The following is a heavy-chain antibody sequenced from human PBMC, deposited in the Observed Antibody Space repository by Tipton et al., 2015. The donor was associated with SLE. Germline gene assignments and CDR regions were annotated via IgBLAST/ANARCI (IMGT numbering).Heavy chain of an antibody. CDR2: IYYSGST. CDR3: ARAPFGGTDY. Sequence: TLSLTCTVSGGSISSSRYYWGWIRQPPGQGLEWIGSIYYSGSTNYNPSLKSRVTMSVDTSKNQFSLKLSSVTAADTAVYYWARAPFGGTDYWGQGTLVTVSS. CDR1: GGSISSSRYY. V-gene: IGHV4-39*07. J-gene: IGHJ4*02. D-gene: IGHD4-23*01.